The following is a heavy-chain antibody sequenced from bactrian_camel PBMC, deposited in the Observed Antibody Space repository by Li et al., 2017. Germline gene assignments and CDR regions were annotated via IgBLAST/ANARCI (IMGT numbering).Heavy chain of an antibody. CDR3: AKAAEPYTNYVGLDY. V-gene: IGHV3S1*01. D-gene: IGHD4*01. J-gene: IGHJ4*01. Sequence: HVQLVESGGGLVQPGGSLRLSCAASGYTYSSSSMAWVRQAPGEGLEWVSTISSGGDSTYYADSVKGRFTISRDNAKNTLYLHLNSLKTEDTAMYYCAKAAEPYTNYVGLDYWGQGTQVTVS. CDR2: ISSGGDST. CDR1: GYTYSSSS.